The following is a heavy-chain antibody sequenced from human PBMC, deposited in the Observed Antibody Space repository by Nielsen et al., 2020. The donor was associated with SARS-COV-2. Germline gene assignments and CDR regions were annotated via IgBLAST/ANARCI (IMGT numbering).Heavy chain of an antibody. CDR2: INSDSGNT. V-gene: IGHV1-3*04. CDR1: GYTFTSYV. D-gene: IGHD2-2*01. CDR3: ARSRGCSATSCFFDY. Sequence: ASVKVSCKASGYTFTSYVMHWVRQAPGQRLEWMGWINSDSGNTKYSQKFRGRVTITRDTSASTAYMELSGLSSEDTAVYYCARSRGCSATSCFFDYWGQGALVTVSS. J-gene: IGHJ4*02.